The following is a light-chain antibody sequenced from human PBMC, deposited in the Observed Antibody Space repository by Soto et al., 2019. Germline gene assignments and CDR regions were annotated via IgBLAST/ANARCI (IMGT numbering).Light chain of an antibody. Sequence: DIRMTQSPSSLSASVGDTVTITCRASQTIAKYLNWYQQKPGKAPTLLIYTASTLQTGVPSRFSGTGSGTDFTLTVNSLQPEDSATYYCQQSDSTPRTFGQGTKVEIK. CDR2: TAS. V-gene: IGKV1-39*01. CDR3: QQSDSTPRT. J-gene: IGKJ1*01. CDR1: QTIAKY.